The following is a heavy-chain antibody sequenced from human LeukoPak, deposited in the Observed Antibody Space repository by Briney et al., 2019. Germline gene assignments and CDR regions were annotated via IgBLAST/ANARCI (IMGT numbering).Heavy chain of an antibody. CDR1: GYTFTGYY. Sequence: ASVKVSCKASGYTFTGYYMHGVRQAPGQGLEWMGRINPNSGGTNYAQKFQGRVTMTRDTSISTAYMELSRLRSGDTAVYYCERELRGLVGYWGQGTLVTVSS. V-gene: IGHV1-2*06. J-gene: IGHJ4*02. D-gene: IGHD3/OR15-3a*01. CDR3: ERELRGLVGY. CDR2: INPNSGGT.